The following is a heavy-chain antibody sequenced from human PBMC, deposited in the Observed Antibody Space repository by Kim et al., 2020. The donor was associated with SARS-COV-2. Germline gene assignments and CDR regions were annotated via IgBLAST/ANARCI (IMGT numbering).Heavy chain of an antibody. Sequence: ASVKVSCKASGYTFTTYSIHWVRQAPGQGLEWMGWINTNTGNPTYAQGFTGRFVISLDTSISTAYLQISSLKSEDTGVYYCAKSRWACRGRTCYCSFDSWGQGSLVTVSS. V-gene: IGHV7-4-1*02. D-gene: IGHD2-15*01. CDR1: GYTFTTYS. CDR2: INTNTGNP. CDR3: AKSRWACRGRTCYCSFDS. J-gene: IGHJ4*02.